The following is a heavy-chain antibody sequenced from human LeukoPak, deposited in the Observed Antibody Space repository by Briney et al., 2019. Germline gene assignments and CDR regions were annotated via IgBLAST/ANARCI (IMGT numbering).Heavy chain of an antibody. CDR3: ARGRRVITGTTISVFDY. Sequence: SETLSLTCAVYGGSFSGYYWSWIRQPPGKGLEWIGEINHSGSTNYNPSLKSRVTISVDTSKNQSSLKLSSVTAADTAVYYCARGRRVITGTTISVFDYWGQGTLVTVSS. V-gene: IGHV4-34*01. CDR2: INHSGST. CDR1: GGSFSGYY. D-gene: IGHD1-20*01. J-gene: IGHJ4*02.